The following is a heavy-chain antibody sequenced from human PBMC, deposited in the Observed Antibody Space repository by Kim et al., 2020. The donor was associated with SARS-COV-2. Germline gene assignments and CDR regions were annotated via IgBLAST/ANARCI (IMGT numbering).Heavy chain of an antibody. D-gene: IGHD3-3*01. CDR3: ASGRITIFGVVDHGMDV. V-gene: IGHV1-2*06. CDR2: INPNSGGT. Sequence: ASVKVSCKASGYTFTGYYMHWVRQAPGQGLEWMGRINPNSGGTNYAQKFQGRVTMTRDTSISTAYMELSRLRSDDTAVYYCASGRITIFGVVDHGMDVWGQGTTVTVSS. CDR1: GYTFTGYY. J-gene: IGHJ6*02.